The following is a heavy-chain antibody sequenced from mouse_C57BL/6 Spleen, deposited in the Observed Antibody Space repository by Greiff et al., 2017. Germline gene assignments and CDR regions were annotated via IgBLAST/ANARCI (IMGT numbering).Heavy chain of an antibody. D-gene: IGHD3-2*02. V-gene: IGHV5-4*01. Sequence: EVQVVESGGGLVKPGGSLKISCAASGFTFSSYAMSWVRQTPETRLEWVATISHGGSDTYYPENVKGRIIISKDNSKNNQYLQMSQLESEDTAMYYCARDSSGYYFDYWGQGTTLTVSS. CDR3: ARDSSGYYFDY. CDR1: GFTFSSYA. J-gene: IGHJ2*01. CDR2: ISHGGSDT.